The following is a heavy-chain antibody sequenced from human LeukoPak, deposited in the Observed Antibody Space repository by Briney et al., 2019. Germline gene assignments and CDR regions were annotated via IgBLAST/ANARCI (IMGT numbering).Heavy chain of an antibody. Sequence: GGSLRLSCAASGFTFSSYAMSWVRQAPGKGLEWVSAISGSGGSTYYADSVKGRFTISRDNSKDTLYLQMNSLRAEDTAVYYCAKGTALWFGELSSRGFVYWGQGTLVTVSS. CDR1: GFTFSSYA. CDR2: ISGSGGST. D-gene: IGHD3-10*01. V-gene: IGHV3-23*01. J-gene: IGHJ4*02. CDR3: AKGTALWFGELSSRGFVY.